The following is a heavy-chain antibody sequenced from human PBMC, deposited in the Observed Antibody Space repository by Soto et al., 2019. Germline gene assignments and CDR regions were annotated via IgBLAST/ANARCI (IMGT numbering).Heavy chain of an antibody. CDR3: AKIFRYGDPEY. V-gene: IGHV3-23*01. CDR2: ISVSGDST. Sequence: EVQLLESGGGLVQPGGSLRLSCAASGFTFSSYAMSWVRQAPGKGLEWVSGISVSGDSTYYAGSVKGRFTISRDNSKSSLYLQMNSRRAEDTAVYDCAKIFRYGDPEYWGQGALVTVSS. CDR1: GFTFSSYA. D-gene: IGHD7-27*01. J-gene: IGHJ4*02.